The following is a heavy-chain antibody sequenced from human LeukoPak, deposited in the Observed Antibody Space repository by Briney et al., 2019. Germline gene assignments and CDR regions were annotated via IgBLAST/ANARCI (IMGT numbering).Heavy chain of an antibody. CDR2: IIPIFGTA. D-gene: IGHD6-13*01. J-gene: IGHJ3*02. Sequence: SVKVSCKASGGTFSSYAISWVRRAPGQGLEWMGGIIPIFGTANYAQKFQGRVTITTDESTSTAYMELSSLRSEDTAVYYCARDQPDSSSLYGAFDIWGQGTMVTVSS. V-gene: IGHV1-69*05. CDR3: ARDQPDSSSLYGAFDI. CDR1: GGTFSSYA.